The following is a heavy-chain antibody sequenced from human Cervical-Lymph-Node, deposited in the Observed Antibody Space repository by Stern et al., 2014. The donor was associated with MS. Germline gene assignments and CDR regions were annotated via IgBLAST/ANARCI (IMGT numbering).Heavy chain of an antibody. D-gene: IGHD6-6*01. CDR1: GYSFSSYW. CDR2: IYPSDSDT. Sequence: DQLVQSGAEVKKPGESLKISCKGSGYSFSSYWIGWVRQMPGKGLEWMGIIYPSDSDTRYSPSFQGQVTISGDKSISTAYLQWSSLQASDTAIYYCARRVLYRSSYYFDYWGQGTLVTVSS. V-gene: IGHV5-51*03. CDR3: ARRVLYRSSYYFDY. J-gene: IGHJ4*02.